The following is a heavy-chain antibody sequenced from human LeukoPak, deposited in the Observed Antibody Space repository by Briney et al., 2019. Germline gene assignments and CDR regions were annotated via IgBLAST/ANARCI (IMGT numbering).Heavy chain of an antibody. D-gene: IGHD6-13*01. J-gene: IGHJ4*02. V-gene: IGHV4-59*01. CDR2: IYYSGST. Sequence: PSETLSLTCTVSGGSISSYYWSWIRQPPGKGLEWIGYIYYSGSTNYNPSLKSRVTVSVDTSKNQFSLKLSSVTAADTAVYYCARVAAAGDSDYWGQGTLVTVSS. CDR3: ARVAAAGDSDY. CDR1: GGSISSYY.